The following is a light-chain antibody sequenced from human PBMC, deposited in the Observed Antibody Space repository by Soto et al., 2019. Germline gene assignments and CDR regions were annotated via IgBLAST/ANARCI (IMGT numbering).Light chain of an antibody. CDR1: SSDVGGYNY. Sequence: QSALTQPASVAGSPGQSISISCTGTSSDVGGYNYVSWYQPQPGRAPKLMIYDVSNRPSGVSNRFSGSKSGNTASLTVSGLQARDDGDYYGSSYTSSGTHVVLGRGSKRTVL. CDR3: SSYTSSGTHVV. CDR2: DVS. J-gene: IGLJ2*01. V-gene: IGLV2-14*01.